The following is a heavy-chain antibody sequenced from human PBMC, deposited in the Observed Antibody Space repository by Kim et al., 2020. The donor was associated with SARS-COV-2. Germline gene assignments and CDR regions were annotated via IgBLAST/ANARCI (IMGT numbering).Heavy chain of an antibody. V-gene: IGHV4-59*13. J-gene: IGHJ4*02. Sequence: SETLSLTCTVSGGSISSYYWSWIRQPPGKGLEWIGYIYYSGSTNYNPSLKSRVTISVDTSKNQFSLKLSSVTAADTAVYYCARGIVATIMIDYWGQGTLVTVSS. CDR1: GGSISSYY. CDR2: IYYSGST. CDR3: ARGIVATIMIDY. D-gene: IGHD5-12*01.